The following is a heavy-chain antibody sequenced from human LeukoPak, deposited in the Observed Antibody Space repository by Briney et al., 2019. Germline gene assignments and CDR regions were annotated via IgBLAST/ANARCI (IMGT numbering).Heavy chain of an antibody. V-gene: IGHV1-46*01. CDR2: INPSGGGT. D-gene: IGHD3-10*01. J-gene: IGHJ4*02. CDR3: ARGRNPITMVRGVTCPLGCYFDY. Sequence: GASVKVSCKASGYTFTSYYMHWVRQAPGQGLEWMGIINPSGGGTSYAQKFQGRVTMTRDTSTSTVYMELSSLRSEDTAVYYRARGRNPITMVRGVTCPLGCYFDYWGQGTLVTVSS. CDR1: GYTFTSYY.